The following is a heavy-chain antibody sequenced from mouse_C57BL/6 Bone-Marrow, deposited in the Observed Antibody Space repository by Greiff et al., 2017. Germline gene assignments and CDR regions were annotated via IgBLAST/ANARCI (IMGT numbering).Heavy chain of an antibody. D-gene: IGHD1-1*01. J-gene: IGHJ1*03. CDR1: GYTFTSYG. CDR3: ARGAYYGSSSHWYFDV. Sequence: VQLQQSGAELARPGASVKLSCKASGYTFTSYGISWVKQRTGQGLEWIGEIYPRSGNTYYNEKFKGKATLTADKSSSTAYMELRSLTSEDSAVYSCARGAYYGSSSHWYFDVWGTGTTVTVSS. V-gene: IGHV1-81*01. CDR2: IYPRSGNT.